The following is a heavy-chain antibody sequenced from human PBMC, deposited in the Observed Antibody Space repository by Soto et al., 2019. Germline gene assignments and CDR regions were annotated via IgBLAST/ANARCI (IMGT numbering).Heavy chain of an antibody. CDR2: ISSSSSYI. D-gene: IGHD3-16*01. V-gene: IGHV3-21*01. CDR3: AREDYIWGDPFDY. J-gene: IGHJ4*02. Sequence: EVQLVESGGGLVKPGGSLRLSCAASGFTFSNYNMNWVRQAPGKGLEWVSSISSSSSYIYYADSVKGRFTISRDNAKNSLYLQMNSLRAEDTAVSYCAREDYIWGDPFDYWGQGTLVTVSS. CDR1: GFTFSNYN.